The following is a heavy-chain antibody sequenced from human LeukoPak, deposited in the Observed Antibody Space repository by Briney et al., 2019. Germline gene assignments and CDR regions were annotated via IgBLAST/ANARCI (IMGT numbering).Heavy chain of an antibody. CDR1: GFIFSRYG. Sequence: PGGSLRLSCLASGFIFSRYGFHWVRQAPGKGPEWVAGVTYDRRTEFYADSVRSRFTLSRDNSKNAVYLQMDSLRSEDTAVYYCARDLGFGAPDDSWGQGTLVTVSS. D-gene: IGHD3-10*01. J-gene: IGHJ4*02. CDR3: ARDLGFGAPDDS. CDR2: VTYDRRTE. V-gene: IGHV3-30*03.